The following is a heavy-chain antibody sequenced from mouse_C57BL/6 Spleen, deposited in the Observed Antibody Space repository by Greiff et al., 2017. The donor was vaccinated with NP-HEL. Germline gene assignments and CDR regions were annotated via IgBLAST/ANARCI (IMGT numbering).Heavy chain of an antibody. D-gene: IGHD4-1*01. CDR2: IHPNSGST. Sequence: QVQLQQPGAELVKPGASVKLSCTASGYTFTDYWMHWVKQRPGQGLEWIGMIHPNSGSTNYTEKFQSKATLTVDKSSSTAYMQLSSLTSEDAAVYYCARRGNWDPLAYWGQGTMVTVSA. CDR3: ARRGNWDPLAY. J-gene: IGHJ3*01. CDR1: GYTFTDYW. V-gene: IGHV1-64*01.